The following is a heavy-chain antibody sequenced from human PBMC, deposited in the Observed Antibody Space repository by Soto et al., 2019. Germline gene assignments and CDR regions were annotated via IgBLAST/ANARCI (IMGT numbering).Heavy chain of an antibody. CDR1: GFPFSSYA. CDR3: AKNPGYYYDSTGYHFDY. CDR2: ISGSGGST. D-gene: IGHD3-22*01. Sequence: GGSLRLSCAASGFPFSSYAMSWVRQAPGKGLEWVSGISGSGGSTYHADSVKGRFTISRDNSKNTLYLQMNSLRAEDTSVYYCAKNPGYYYDSTGYHFDYWGQGTLVTVSS. J-gene: IGHJ4*02. V-gene: IGHV3-23*01.